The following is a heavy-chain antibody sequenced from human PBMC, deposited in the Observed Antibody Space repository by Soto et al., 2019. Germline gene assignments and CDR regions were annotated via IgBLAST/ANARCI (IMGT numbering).Heavy chain of an antibody. V-gene: IGHV3-7*01. Sequence: EVQLVESGGGLVQPGGSLRLSCAASGFTFSSYWMSWFRQAPGKGLEWVANIKQDGSEKYYVDSVKGRFTISRDNAKNALNLQRNSLRAEDTAVYYCARVTDYYESSGYFDYWGQGTLVTVSS. CDR3: ARVTDYYESSGYFDY. CDR2: IKQDGSEK. J-gene: IGHJ4*02. CDR1: GFTFSSYW. D-gene: IGHD3-22*01.